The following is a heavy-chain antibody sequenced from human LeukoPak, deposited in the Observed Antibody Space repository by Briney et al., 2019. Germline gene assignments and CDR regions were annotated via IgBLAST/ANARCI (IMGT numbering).Heavy chain of an antibody. J-gene: IGHJ4*02. CDR2: INPYSGGT. D-gene: IGHD4-11*01. CDR3: ATPGGLDSNYIFDY. CDR1: GYTFTGYY. V-gene: IGHV1-2*02. Sequence: ASVKVSCKASGYTFTGYYMHWGRQAPGQGLEWLGWINPYSGGTNYAQKLQGRVTMTRDTSISTAYMELSRLRSDDTAVYYCATPGGLDSNYIFDYWGQGTLVTVSS.